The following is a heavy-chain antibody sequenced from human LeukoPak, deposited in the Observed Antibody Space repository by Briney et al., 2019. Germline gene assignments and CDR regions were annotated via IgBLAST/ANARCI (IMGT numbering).Heavy chain of an antibody. V-gene: IGHV3-21*06. D-gene: IGHD1-1*01. J-gene: IGHJ6*03. CDR3: ARVEATTGRNYHYYYMDV. Sequence: GGSLRLSCAASGFYFSGYSMNWVRQAPGKGLGWVSSINTGSTYMYYADSVKGRFTISRDNAKNSLHLQMYSLRAEDTAVYFCARVEATTGRNYHYYYMDVWGKGTTVTVSS. CDR2: INTGSTYM. CDR1: GFYFSGYS.